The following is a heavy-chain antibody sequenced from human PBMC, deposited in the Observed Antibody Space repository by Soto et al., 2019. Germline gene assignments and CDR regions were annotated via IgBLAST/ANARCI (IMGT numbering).Heavy chain of an antibody. J-gene: IGHJ6*02. Sequence: GASVKVSCKASGFTFTSSAVQWVRQARGQRLEWIGWIVVGSGNTNYAQKFQERVTITRDMSTSTAYMELSSLRSEDTAVYYCAAISADYLFYYYGMDVWGQGTTVTVSS. CDR1: GFTFTSSA. CDR3: AAISADYLFYYYGMDV. V-gene: IGHV1-58*01. CDR2: IVVGSGNT. D-gene: IGHD4-17*01.